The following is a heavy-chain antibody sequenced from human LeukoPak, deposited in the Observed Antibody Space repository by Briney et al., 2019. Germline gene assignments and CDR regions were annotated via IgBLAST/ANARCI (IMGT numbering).Heavy chain of an antibody. CDR3: ASRKLGNDY. CDR1: GGSVSRSPYY. D-gene: IGHD7-27*01. CDR2: IYYSGST. Sequence: SETLSLTCTVSGGSVSRSPYYWGWIRQPPGKGLEWIGNIYYSGSTYYNPSLKSRVIISLDTSKNQLSLKLSSVTAADTAVYYCASRKLGNDYWGQGTLVTVSS. V-gene: IGHV4-39*07. J-gene: IGHJ4*02.